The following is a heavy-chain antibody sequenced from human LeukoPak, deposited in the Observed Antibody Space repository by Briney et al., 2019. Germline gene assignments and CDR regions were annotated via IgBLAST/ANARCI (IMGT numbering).Heavy chain of an antibody. Sequence: ASVKVSCKASGYTFTSYYMHWVRQAPGQGLEWMGIINPSGGSTSYAQKFQGRVTMTRDTSTSTVYMELSSLGSEDTAVYYCARDPASTAAAGTIDYWGQGTLVTVSS. J-gene: IGHJ4*02. CDR2: INPSGGST. V-gene: IGHV1-46*01. CDR3: ARDPASTAAAGTIDY. D-gene: IGHD6-13*01. CDR1: GYTFTSYY.